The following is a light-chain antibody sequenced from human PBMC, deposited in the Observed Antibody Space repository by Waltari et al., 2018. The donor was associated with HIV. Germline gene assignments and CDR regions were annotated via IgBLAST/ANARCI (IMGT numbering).Light chain of an antibody. J-gene: IGKJ2*01. V-gene: IGKV1-5*03. Sequence: DIKMTQSPSTLSASVGDRVIITCRASQSISNWLAWYHQKPGKAPKLLIYRASSLHTGVPSRFSGSGSGTDFTLTISSLQPDDFATYYCQQYGTSSYTFGQGTNLDLK. CDR1: QSISNW. CDR2: RAS. CDR3: QQYGTSSYT.